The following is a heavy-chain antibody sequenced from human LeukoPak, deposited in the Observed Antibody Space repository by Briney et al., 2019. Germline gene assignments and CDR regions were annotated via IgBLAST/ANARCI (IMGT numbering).Heavy chain of an antibody. Sequence: SETLSLTCTVSGGSISSSSYYWGWIRQPPGKGLEWIGSIYYSGSTYYNPSLKSRVTISVDTSKNQFSLKLSSVTAADTAVYYCARDRGIFGVVYYFDYWGPGTLVTVSS. D-gene: IGHD3-3*01. V-gene: IGHV4-39*07. CDR2: IYYSGST. J-gene: IGHJ4*02. CDR3: ARDRGIFGVVYYFDY. CDR1: GGSISSSSYY.